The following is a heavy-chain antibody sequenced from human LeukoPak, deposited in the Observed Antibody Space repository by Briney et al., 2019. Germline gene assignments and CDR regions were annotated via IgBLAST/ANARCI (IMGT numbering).Heavy chain of an antibody. D-gene: IGHD3-10*01. Sequence: ASVKVSCKASGGTFSSYAISWVRQAPGQGPEWMGRIIPILGIANYAQKFQGRVTITADKSTSTAYMELSSLRSEDTAVYYCARWGLSSGYYYYIDVWGKGTTVTVSS. V-gene: IGHV1-69*04. CDR1: GGTFSSYA. J-gene: IGHJ6*03. CDR2: IIPILGIA. CDR3: ARWGLSSGYYYYIDV.